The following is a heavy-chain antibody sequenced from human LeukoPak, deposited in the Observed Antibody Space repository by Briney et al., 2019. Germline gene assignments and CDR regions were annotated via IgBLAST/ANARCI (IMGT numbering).Heavy chain of an antibody. J-gene: IGHJ4*02. CDR1: GFSFSTYT. D-gene: IGHD1-20*01. CDR2: ISGNGGST. CDR3: ARRVPLTGTTGYFDY. V-gene: IGHV3-64*01. Sequence: GGSLRLSRAASGFSFSTYTMHWVRQSPGKGLEYVSAISGNGGSTYYANSVKGRFTISRDNFKNTLYLQMGSLRADDMGVYYCARRVPLTGTTGYFDYWGQGTLVTVSS.